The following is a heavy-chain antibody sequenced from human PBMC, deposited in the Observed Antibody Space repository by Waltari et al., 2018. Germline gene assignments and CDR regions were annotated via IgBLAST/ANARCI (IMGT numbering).Heavy chain of an antibody. V-gene: IGHV4-34*01. CDR1: GGSFSGYY. D-gene: IGHD3-3*01. CDR3: ARSDPGIFGVDY. Sequence: QVQLQQWGAGLLKPSETLSLTCAVYGGSFSGYYWSWIRQPPGKGLEWIGEINHSGSTNYNPSLKSRVTISVDTSKNQCSLKLSSVTAADTAVYYCARSDPGIFGVDYWGQGTLVTVSS. J-gene: IGHJ4*02. CDR2: INHSGST.